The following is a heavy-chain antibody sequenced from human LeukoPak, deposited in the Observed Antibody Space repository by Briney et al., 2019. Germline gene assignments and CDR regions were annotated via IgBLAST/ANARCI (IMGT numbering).Heavy chain of an antibody. Sequence: ASVKVSCKASGCTFNTYEINWVRQATGQGLEWMGWMNPNSGDTGYAQKFQGRVTMTRNTSISTAYMELSSLRSEDTAVYYCARTTDDYWGQGTLVTVSS. V-gene: IGHV1-8*01. CDR2: MNPNSGDT. CDR1: GCTFNTYE. J-gene: IGHJ4*02. D-gene: IGHD1-14*01. CDR3: ARTTDDY.